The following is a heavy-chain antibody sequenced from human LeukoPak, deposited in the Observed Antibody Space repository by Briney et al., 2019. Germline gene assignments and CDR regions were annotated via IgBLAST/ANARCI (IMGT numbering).Heavy chain of an antibody. CDR3: PRIYVFWSGYFDQ. J-gene: IGHJ4*02. Sequence: GGSLRLSRAASGFTFSSYWMHWVRQVPGKGLVWVSRVSTDGSSTSYADSVEGRFAISRDNAKNTLYLQMNSLGPEDTAVYYCPRIYVFWSGYFDQWGQGTLVTVSS. D-gene: IGHD3-3*01. V-gene: IGHV3-74*01. CDR2: VSTDGSST. CDR1: GFTFSSYW.